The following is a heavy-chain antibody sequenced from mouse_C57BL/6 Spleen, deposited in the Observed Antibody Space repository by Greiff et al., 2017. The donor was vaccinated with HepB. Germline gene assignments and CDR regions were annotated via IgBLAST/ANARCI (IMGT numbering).Heavy chain of an antibody. J-gene: IGHJ4*01. CDR2: IYPGDGDT. V-gene: IGHV1-82*01. D-gene: IGHD2-13*01. Sequence: QVQLQQSGPELVKPGASVKISCKASGYAFSSSWMNWVKQRPGKGLEWIGRIYPGDGDTNYNGKFKGKATLTADKSASKAYMQLSSLTSEDSAVYFCARGVVYYGAPMDYWGQGTSVTVSS. CDR1: GYAFSSSW. CDR3: ARGVVYYGAPMDY.